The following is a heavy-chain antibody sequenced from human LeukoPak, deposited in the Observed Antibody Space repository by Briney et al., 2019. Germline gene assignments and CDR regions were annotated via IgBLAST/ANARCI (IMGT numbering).Heavy chain of an antibody. V-gene: IGHV3-21*01. J-gene: IGHJ3*02. CDR3: ARDSGSSVYDAFDI. D-gene: IGHD6-25*01. CDR2: ISSSSTYI. Sequence: GGSLRLSCAASGFTFSSYSMNWVRQAPGKGLEWVSSISSSSTYIYYADSVKGRFTISRDNAKNSLHLQMNSLRAEDTAVYYCARDSGSSVYDAFDIWGQGTMVTVSS. CDR1: GFTFSSYS.